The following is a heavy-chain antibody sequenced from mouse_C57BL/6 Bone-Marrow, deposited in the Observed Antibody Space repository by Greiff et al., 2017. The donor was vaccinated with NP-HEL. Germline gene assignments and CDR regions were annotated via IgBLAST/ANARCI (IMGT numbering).Heavy chain of an antibody. J-gene: IGHJ3*01. CDR1: GYTFTSYT. D-gene: IGHD2-2*01. CDR2: INPSSGYT. CDR3: ARGGYGWFAY. Sequence: VQLQQSGAELARPGASVKMSCKASGYTFTSYTMHWVKQRPGQGLEWIGYINPSSGYTKYNQKFKDKATLTADKSSSTAYMQLSSLTTDDSAVYYCARGGYGWFAYWGQGTLVTVSA. V-gene: IGHV1-4*01.